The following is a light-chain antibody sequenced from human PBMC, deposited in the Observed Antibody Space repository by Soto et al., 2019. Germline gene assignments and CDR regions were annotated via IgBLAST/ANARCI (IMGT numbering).Light chain of an antibody. Sequence: AIPLTQSPSSLSASVGDRVTITCRASQGISSALAWYQQKPGKAPKLLIYDASSLESGVPSRFSGSGSGTDFTLTISSLQPEDFATYYCQQFNSYWTFGQGTKVEIK. CDR2: DAS. CDR3: QQFNSYWT. V-gene: IGKV1-13*02. CDR1: QGISSA. J-gene: IGKJ1*01.